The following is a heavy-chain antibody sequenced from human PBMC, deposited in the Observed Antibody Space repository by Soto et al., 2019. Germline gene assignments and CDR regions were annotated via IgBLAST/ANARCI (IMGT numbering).Heavy chain of an antibody. D-gene: IGHD4-17*01. V-gene: IGHV1-18*01. CDR1: GYTFTNYG. Sequence: QVQLVQSGAEVKKPGASVKVSCKASGYTFTNYGINWVQQAPGQGLEWMGWISASNGNTNYAQRVQGRVIMTTDTSTSTAYMELRSLRSDDTAVYYCARSQSGDYEGCGYWGQGTLVTVSS. CDR3: ARSQSGDYEGCGY. CDR2: ISASNGNT. J-gene: IGHJ4*02.